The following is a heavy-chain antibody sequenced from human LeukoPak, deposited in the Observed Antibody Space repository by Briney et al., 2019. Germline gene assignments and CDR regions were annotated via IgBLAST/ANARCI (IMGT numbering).Heavy chain of an antibody. CDR2: IYSGGST. V-gene: IGHV3-66*01. J-gene: IGHJ6*02. CDR1: GFTISSNY. Sequence: PGGSLRLSCAASGFTISSNYMSWGRQAPGKGLEWVSVIYSGGSTYYADSVKGRFTISRDNSKNMVYLQMNSLRAEDTAVYYCARGDMSHDYGMDIWGQGTTVTVSS. CDR3: ARGDMSHDYGMDI.